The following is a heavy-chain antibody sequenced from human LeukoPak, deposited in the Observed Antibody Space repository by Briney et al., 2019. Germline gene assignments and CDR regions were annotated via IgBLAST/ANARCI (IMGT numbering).Heavy chain of an antibody. Sequence: PGGSLRLSCAASGISFSNYSMNWVRQAPGKGLEWVSLISSSSRFIYYGDSVKGRFTISRDNAKKSLYLQMNSLRAEDTGVYYCARDFYDGFALDYWGQGTLVTVSS. CDR3: ARDFYDGFALDY. CDR2: ISSSSRFI. V-gene: IGHV3-21*03. D-gene: IGHD2/OR15-2a*01. J-gene: IGHJ4*02. CDR1: GISFSNYS.